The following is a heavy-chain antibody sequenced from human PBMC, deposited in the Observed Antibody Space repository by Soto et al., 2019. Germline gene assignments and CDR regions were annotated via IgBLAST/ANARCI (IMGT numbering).Heavy chain of an antibody. Sequence: GGSLRLSCAASGFTLSSYSMNWVRQAPGKGLEWVSSISSSSSYIYYADSVKGRFTISRDNAKNSLYLQMNSLRAEDTAGYYCARDYSSSWSHGIDFRGQGSTVTVS. CDR1: GFTLSSYS. J-gene: IGHJ6*02. CDR3: ARDYSSSWSHGIDF. CDR2: ISSSSSYI. V-gene: IGHV3-21*01. D-gene: IGHD6-13*01.